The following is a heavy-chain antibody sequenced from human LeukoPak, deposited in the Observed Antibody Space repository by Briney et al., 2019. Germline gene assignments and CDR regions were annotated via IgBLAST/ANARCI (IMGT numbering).Heavy chain of an antibody. CDR2: INHSGST. V-gene: IGHV4-34*01. CDR3: ARGGRRGYGWY. J-gene: IGHJ4*02. CDR1: GESFSGYY. Sequence: SETLSLTCAVYGESFSGYYWSWIRQPPGKGLEWIGEINHSGSTNYNPSLKSRVTISVDTSKNQFSLKLSSVTAADTAVYYCARGGRRGYGWYWGQGTLVTVSS. D-gene: IGHD5-12*01.